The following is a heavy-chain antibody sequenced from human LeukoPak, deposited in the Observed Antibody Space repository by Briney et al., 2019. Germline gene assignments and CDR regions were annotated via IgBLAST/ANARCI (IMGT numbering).Heavy chain of an antibody. CDR3: ARSLGYYYGSGSYGFNY. CDR1: GGSFSGYY. Sequence: SETLSLTCAVYGGSFSGYYLSWIRQPPGKGLEWIGEINHSGSTNYNPSLKRRVTISVDTYKNQFSLKLSSVTAADTAVYYCARSLGYYYGSGSYGFNYWGQGTLVTVSS. V-gene: IGHV4-34*01. J-gene: IGHJ4*02. D-gene: IGHD3-10*01. CDR2: INHSGST.